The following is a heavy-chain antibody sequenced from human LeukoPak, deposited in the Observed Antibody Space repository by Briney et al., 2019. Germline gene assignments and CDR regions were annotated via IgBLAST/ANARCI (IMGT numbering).Heavy chain of an antibody. CDR2: FDPEDGET. V-gene: IGHV1-24*01. J-gene: IGHJ6*04. D-gene: IGHD3-10*01. CDR3: TIISSDYYYGMDV. Sequence: ASVTVSRKGSGYTLTELSMHWVRQAPGKGLEWMGGFDPEDGETIYAQKFQGRVTMTEDTSTDTAYMELSSLRSEDTAVYYCTIISSDYYYGMDVWGKGTTVTVSS. CDR1: GYTLTELS.